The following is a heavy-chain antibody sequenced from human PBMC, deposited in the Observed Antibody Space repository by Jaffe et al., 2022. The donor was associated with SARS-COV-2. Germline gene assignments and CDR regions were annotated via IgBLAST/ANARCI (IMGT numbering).Heavy chain of an antibody. CDR2: IFWNDDT. Sequence: QITLKESGPTVLKPTQTLTLTCTISGFSLDTTGVAVGWIRQPPGKALEWLALIFWNDDTQYSPSLRSRLTITKDTSKSQVVLTMTNMDLVDTASYYCAHYNNGANNVFSSFDFWGQGTQVTVSS. CDR3: AHYNNGANNVFSSFDF. D-gene: IGHD1-1*01. CDR1: GFSLDTTGVA. J-gene: IGHJ4*02. V-gene: IGHV2-5*01.